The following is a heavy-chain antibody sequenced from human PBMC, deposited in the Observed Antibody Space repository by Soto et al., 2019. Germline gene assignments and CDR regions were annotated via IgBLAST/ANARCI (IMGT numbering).Heavy chain of an antibody. V-gene: IGHV4-59*08. CDR2: IYDSGST. CDR3: AGSRITATRSDY. D-gene: IGHD1-20*01. Sequence: SETLSLTCTVSGGSISSYYWSWIRQPPGKGLEWIGYIYDSGSTNYNPSLQSRVTISVDTSKNQFSLHLSSVTDADTAVYYCAGSRITATRSDYWGQGTLVTVSS. CDR1: GGSISSYY. J-gene: IGHJ4*02.